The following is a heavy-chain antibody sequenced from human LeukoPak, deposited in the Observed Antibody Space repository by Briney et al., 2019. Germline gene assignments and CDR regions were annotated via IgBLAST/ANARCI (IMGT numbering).Heavy chain of an antibody. CDR2: IYYSGST. J-gene: IGHJ5*02. CDR1: GGSISSSSYY. D-gene: IGHD6-13*01. CDR3: ARLDSSSPRNWFDP. Sequence: PSETLSHTCTVSGGSISSSSYYWGWIRQPPGKGPEWIGSIYYSGSTYNNPSLKSRVTISVDTSKNQFSLKLSSVTAADTAVYYCARLDSSSPRNWFDPWGQGTLVTVSS. V-gene: IGHV4-39*01.